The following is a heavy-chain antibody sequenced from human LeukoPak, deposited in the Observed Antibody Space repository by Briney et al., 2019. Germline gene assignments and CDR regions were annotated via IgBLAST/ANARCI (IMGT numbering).Heavy chain of an antibody. J-gene: IGHJ4*02. D-gene: IGHD3-22*01. Sequence: SVKVSCKASGGTFSSYAISWVRQAPGQGLEWMGGIIPIFGTANYAQKFQGRVTITADESTSTAYMELSSLRSEDTAVYYCARGPYYYDSSGYYPTYYFDYWGRGTLVTVSS. CDR1: GGTFSSYA. CDR3: ARGPYYYDSSGYYPTYYFDY. V-gene: IGHV1-69*13. CDR2: IIPIFGTA.